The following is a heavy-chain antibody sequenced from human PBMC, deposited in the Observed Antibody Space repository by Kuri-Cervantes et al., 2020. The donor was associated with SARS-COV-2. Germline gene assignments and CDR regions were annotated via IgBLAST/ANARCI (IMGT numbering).Heavy chain of an antibody. CDR3: ARENIVVVPAATANWFDP. J-gene: IGHJ5*02. V-gene: IGHV4-4*02. Sequence: SETLSLTCAVSGGSISSSNWWSWVRQPPGKGLEWIGEIYHSGSTNYNPSLKSRVTISVDRSKNQFSLKLSSVTAADTAVYYCARENIVVVPAATANWFDPWGQGTLVTVSS. D-gene: IGHD2-2*01. CDR1: GGSISSSNW. CDR2: IYHSGST.